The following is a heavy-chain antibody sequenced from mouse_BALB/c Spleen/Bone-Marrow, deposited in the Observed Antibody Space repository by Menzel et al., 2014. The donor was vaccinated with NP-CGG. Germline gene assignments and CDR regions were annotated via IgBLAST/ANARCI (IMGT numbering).Heavy chain of an antibody. CDR3: ANYYFGSSLFAY. CDR2: IDPANGNT. D-gene: IGHD1-1*01. V-gene: IGHV14-3*02. Sequence: VQLQQSGAELVKPGASVKLSCTASGFNIKGTYMHWVKQRPEQGLEWIGRIDPANGNTKYDPKFQGKATITADTSSNPAFLPLSSLTSEDPALYYCANYYFGSSLFAYWGQRTLVTVSA. J-gene: IGHJ3*01. CDR1: GFNIKGTY.